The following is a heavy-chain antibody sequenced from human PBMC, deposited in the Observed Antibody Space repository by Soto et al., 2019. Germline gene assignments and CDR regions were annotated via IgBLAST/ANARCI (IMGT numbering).Heavy chain of an antibody. V-gene: IGHV3-23*01. CDR3: AKGPMIVVVRGNWFDP. J-gene: IGHJ5*02. CDR2: ISGSGGST. CDR1: GFTFSSYA. D-gene: IGHD3-22*01. Sequence: EVQLLESGGGLVQPGGSLRLSCAASGFTFSSYAMSWVRQAPGKGLEWVSAISGSGGSTYYADSVKGRFTISGDNSKNTLYLQMNSLRAEDTAVYYCAKGPMIVVVRGNWFDPWGQGTLVTVSS.